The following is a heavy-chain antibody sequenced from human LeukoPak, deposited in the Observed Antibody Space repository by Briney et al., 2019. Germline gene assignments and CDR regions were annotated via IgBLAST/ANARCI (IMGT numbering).Heavy chain of an antibody. D-gene: IGHD3-9*01. CDR1: GGSISSYY. Sequence: PSETLSLTCTVSGGSISSYYWSWIRQPPGKGLEWIGYIYSSGSTNYNPSLKSRVTISVDTSKNQFSLKLSSVTAADTAVYYCARGRLLRYFDWYPYYFDYWGQGTLVTVSS. CDR3: ARGRLLRYFDWYPYYFDY. CDR2: IYSSGST. J-gene: IGHJ4*02. V-gene: IGHV4-59*12.